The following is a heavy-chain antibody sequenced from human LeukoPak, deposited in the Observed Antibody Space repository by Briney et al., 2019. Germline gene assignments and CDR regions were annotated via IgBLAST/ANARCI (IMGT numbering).Heavy chain of an antibody. Sequence: QPGESLRLSCAASGFTFTSYWMNWVRQAPGKGLEWVSHITASGTAMFYADSVKGRFTISRDNAKNSLYLQMNSLRDEDTAVYYCASSGSYRFDYWGQGTLVTVSS. J-gene: IGHJ4*02. V-gene: IGHV3-48*02. CDR2: ITASGTAM. CDR1: GFTFTSYW. D-gene: IGHD1-26*01. CDR3: ASSGSYRFDY.